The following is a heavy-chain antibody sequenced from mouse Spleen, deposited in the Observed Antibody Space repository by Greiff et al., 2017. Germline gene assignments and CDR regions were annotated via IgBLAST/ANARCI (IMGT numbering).Heavy chain of an antibody. CDR2: IWSGGST. CDR1: GFSFTSYG. V-gene: IGHV2-5*01. CDR3: AKRTRDYAMDY. J-gene: IGHJ4*01. Sequence: VQLVESGPGLVQPSQTLSITCTVSGFSFTSYGVHWVRQSPGQGLEWLGVIWSGGSTDYNAAFMSRLSITKDNSKSQVFFKMNSLQADDSAIYDCAKRTRDYAMDYWGQGTSVTVSS.